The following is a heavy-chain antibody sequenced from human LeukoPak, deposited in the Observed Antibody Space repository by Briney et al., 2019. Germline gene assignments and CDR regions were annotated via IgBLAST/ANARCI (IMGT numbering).Heavy chain of an antibody. J-gene: IGHJ5*02. CDR3: ARGAPYSSSWYR. D-gene: IGHD6-13*01. Sequence: SETLSLTCTVSSGSISSYYWSWIRQPPGKGLEWIGYIYYSGSTNYNPSLKSRVTISVDTSKNQFSLKLSSVTAADTAVYYCARGAPYSSSWYRWGQGTLVTVSS. CDR1: SGSISSYY. CDR2: IYYSGST. V-gene: IGHV4-59*01.